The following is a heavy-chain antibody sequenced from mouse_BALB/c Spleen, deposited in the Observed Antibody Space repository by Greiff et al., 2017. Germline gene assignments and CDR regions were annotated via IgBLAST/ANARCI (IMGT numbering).Heavy chain of an antibody. Sequence: QVQLQQSGAELVRPGSSVKISCKASGYAFSSYWMNWVKQRPGQGLEWIGQIYPGDGDTNYNGKFKGKATLTADKSSSTAYMQLSSLTSEDSAVYFCAREDYYGYSAWFAYWGQGTLVTVSA. CDR1: GYAFSSYW. CDR2: IYPGDGDT. V-gene: IGHV1-80*01. D-gene: IGHD1-2*01. J-gene: IGHJ3*01. CDR3: AREDYYGYSAWFAY.